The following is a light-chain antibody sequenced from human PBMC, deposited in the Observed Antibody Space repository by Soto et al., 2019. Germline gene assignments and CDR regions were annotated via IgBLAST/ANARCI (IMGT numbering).Light chain of an antibody. Sequence: QSALTQPASVSGSPGQSITISCTGTSSDVGGYNYVSWYQQHPGKAPKLMIYEVSNRPSGVSTRFSGSKSGNTASLIISGLQAEDEADYYCSSYTYSSTLGVVFGGGTKVTVL. CDR3: SSYTYSSTLGVV. V-gene: IGLV2-14*01. J-gene: IGLJ2*01. CDR1: SSDVGGYNY. CDR2: EVS.